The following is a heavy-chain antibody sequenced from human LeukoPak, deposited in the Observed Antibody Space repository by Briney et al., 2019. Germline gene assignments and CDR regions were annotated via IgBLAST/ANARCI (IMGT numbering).Heavy chain of an antibody. D-gene: IGHD3-10*01. CDR2: ISGSGGST. J-gene: IGHJ4*02. CDR3: ARDEGSGSYLDY. Sequence: GGSLRLSCAASGFSFSGHDMSWVRQAPGKGLEWVSAISGSGGSTYYADSVKGRFTISRDNSKNTLYLQMNSLRAEDTAVFYCARDEGSGSYLDYWGQGTLVAVSS. V-gene: IGHV3-23*01. CDR1: GFSFSGHD.